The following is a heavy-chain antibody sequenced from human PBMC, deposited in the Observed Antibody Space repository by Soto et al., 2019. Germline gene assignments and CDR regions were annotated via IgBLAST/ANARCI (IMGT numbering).Heavy chain of an antibody. Sequence: GGFLRLSCAASGFSFSSYAMSWVRQAPGKGLEWVSGISGSGGSTYYADSVKGRFTISRDNSKNTLYLQMNSLRDEDTAVYHCAKGLRALGSGIHPDYWGQGTLVTVSS. D-gene: IGHD3-10*01. V-gene: IGHV3-23*01. CDR3: AKGLRALGSGIHPDY. CDR1: GFSFSSYA. CDR2: ISGSGGST. J-gene: IGHJ4*02.